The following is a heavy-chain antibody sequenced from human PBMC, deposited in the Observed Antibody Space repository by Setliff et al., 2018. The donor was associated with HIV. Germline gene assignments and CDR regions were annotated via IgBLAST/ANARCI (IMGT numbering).Heavy chain of an antibody. Sequence: GGSLRLSCSASGFTFRSYWMTWVRQPPGKGLEWVANIKQDGNEEDYLDSVKGRFTISRDNAKNSLYLQMNSLRAEDTAVYFCARGEGHYYYYMDIWGKGTTVTVSS. CDR1: GFTFRSYW. CDR2: IKQDGNEE. CDR3: ARGEGHYYYYMDI. V-gene: IGHV3-7*05. J-gene: IGHJ6*03.